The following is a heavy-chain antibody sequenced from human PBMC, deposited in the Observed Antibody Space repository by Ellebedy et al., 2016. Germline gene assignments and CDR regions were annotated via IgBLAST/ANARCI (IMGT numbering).Heavy chain of an antibody. Sequence: SETLSLXCTVSGGSVSSDSYHWALLRQPPGKVLEWLGYILYSGTPKYNPSLRSRLTMSVDTSKNQFSLKLSSVTAADTAVYFCASYRAGAGGTGSWGQGTLATVSS. D-gene: IGHD1-1*01. J-gene: IGHJ5*02. CDR3: ASYRAGAGGTGS. V-gene: IGHV4-61*01. CDR1: GGSVSSDSYH. CDR2: ILYSGTP.